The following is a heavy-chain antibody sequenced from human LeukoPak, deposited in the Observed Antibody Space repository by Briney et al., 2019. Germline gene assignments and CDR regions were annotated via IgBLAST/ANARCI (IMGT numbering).Heavy chain of an antibody. CDR1: GFTFSSFA. Sequence: TEGSLRLSCAASGFTFSSFAMSWVRQAPGKGLEWVSGISNSGGSTYYADSVKGRFTISRDNSKNRLYLQMNSLRADDTAVYYCAKAISPRLDYYYGMDVWGQGTTVTVSS. J-gene: IGHJ6*02. V-gene: IGHV3-23*01. D-gene: IGHD3-3*01. CDR2: ISNSGGST. CDR3: AKAISPRLDYYYGMDV.